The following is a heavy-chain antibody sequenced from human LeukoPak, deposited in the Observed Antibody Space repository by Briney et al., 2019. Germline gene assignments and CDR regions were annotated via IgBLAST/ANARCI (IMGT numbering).Heavy chain of an antibody. CDR1: GFTFGDYA. Sequence: GGSLRLSCTASGFTFGDYAMSWFRQAPGKGLEWVSSISSSSSYIYYADSVKGRFTISRDNAKNSLYLQMNSLRAEDTAVYYCARDSAVFGVVRPFDYWGQGTLVTVSS. D-gene: IGHD3-3*01. V-gene: IGHV3-21*01. CDR2: ISSSSSYI. J-gene: IGHJ4*02. CDR3: ARDSAVFGVVRPFDY.